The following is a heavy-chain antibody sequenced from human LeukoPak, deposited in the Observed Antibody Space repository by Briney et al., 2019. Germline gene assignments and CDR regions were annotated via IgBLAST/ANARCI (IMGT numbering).Heavy chain of an antibody. V-gene: IGHV3-21*01. CDR3: ARDEAVHFDY. Sequence: RGSLRLSCAASGFTFSSYSMNWVRQAPGKGLEWVSSISSSSSYIYYADSVKGRFTISRDNAKNSLYLQMNSLRAEDTAVYYCARDEAVHFDYWGQGTLVTVSS. CDR1: GFTFSSYS. J-gene: IGHJ4*02. CDR2: ISSSSSYI. D-gene: IGHD3-10*01.